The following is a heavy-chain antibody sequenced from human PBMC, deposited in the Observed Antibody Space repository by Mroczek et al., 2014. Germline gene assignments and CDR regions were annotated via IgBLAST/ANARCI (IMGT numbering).Heavy chain of an antibody. Sequence: VQLQQSGGGLVKPGGSLRLSCAASGFTFSSYSMNWVRQAPGKGLEWVSSISSSSSYIYYADSVEGRFTISRDNAKNSLYLQMNSLRAEDTAVYYCARDVRYGSEEEGVRAFDIWGQGTMVTVSS. J-gene: IGHJ3*02. CDR2: ISSSSSYI. CDR3: ARDVRYGSEEEGVRAFDI. V-gene: IGHV3-21*01. CDR1: GFTFSSYS. D-gene: IGHD3-10*01.